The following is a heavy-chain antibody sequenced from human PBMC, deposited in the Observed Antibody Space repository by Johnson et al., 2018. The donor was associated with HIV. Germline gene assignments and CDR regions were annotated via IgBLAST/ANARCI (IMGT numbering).Heavy chain of an antibody. D-gene: IGHD6-6*01. CDR3: ASSPMRYSSSAYAFDI. V-gene: IGHV3-30*02. CDR1: GFTFSIYG. CDR2: IRYDGSNK. J-gene: IGHJ3*02. Sequence: QVQLVESGGGVVQPGGTLRLSCAASGFTFSIYGMHWVRQAPGKGLEWVAFIRYDGSNKYYADSVKGRFTISRDNSKNTLYLKMNSLRGEDTAVYYCASSPMRYSSSAYAFDIWGQGTMVTVSS.